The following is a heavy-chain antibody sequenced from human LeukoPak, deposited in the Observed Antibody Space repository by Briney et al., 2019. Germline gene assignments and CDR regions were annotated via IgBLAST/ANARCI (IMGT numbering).Heavy chain of an antibody. V-gene: IGHV3-30*02. CDR1: GFTFSSYG. J-gene: IGHJ4*02. D-gene: IGHD4-17*01. Sequence: PGRSLRLSCAASGFTFSSYGMHWVRQAPGKGLKWVAFIRYDGSNKYYADSVKGRFTISRDNSKNTLYLQMNSLRAEDTAVYYCAKAFTVTTPLDYWGQGTLVTVSS. CDR3: AKAFTVTTPLDY. CDR2: IRYDGSNK.